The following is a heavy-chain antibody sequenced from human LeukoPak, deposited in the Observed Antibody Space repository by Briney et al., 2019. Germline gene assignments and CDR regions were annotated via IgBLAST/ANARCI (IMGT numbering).Heavy chain of an antibody. V-gene: IGHV1-18*01. CDR1: GYTFTSYG. Sequence: ASVKVSCKASGYTFTSYGISWVRQAPGQGLEWMGWISAYNGNTNYAQKLQGRVTMTTDTSTSTAYMELRSLRSDDTAVYYCARDVPRIAVAGTTYFQHWGQGTLVTVSS. J-gene: IGHJ1*01. D-gene: IGHD6-19*01. CDR2: ISAYNGNT. CDR3: ARDVPRIAVAGTTYFQH.